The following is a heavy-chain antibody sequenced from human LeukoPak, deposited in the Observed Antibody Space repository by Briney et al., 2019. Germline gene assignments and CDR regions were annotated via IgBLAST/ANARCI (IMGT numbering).Heavy chain of an antibody. V-gene: IGHV1-8*03. Sequence: ASVKVSCKASGYTFTSYDINWVRQATGQGLEWMGWMNPNSGNTGYAQKFQGRVTITRNTSIATAYMELSSLRSEDTAVYYCARGRRCSTTSCYIRGWFDPWGQGTLVTVSS. D-gene: IGHD2-2*02. CDR2: MNPNSGNT. CDR3: ARGRRCSTTSCYIRGWFDP. J-gene: IGHJ5*02. CDR1: GYTFTSYD.